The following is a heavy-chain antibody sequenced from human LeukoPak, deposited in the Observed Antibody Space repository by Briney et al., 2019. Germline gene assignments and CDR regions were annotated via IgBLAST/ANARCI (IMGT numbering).Heavy chain of an antibody. CDR2: IVVGSGDT. D-gene: IGHD3-10*01. CDR3: GADSMPRGVFSYAFDI. V-gene: IGHV1-58*01. J-gene: IGHJ3*02. Sequence: SGKVSCKASGFTFTSSAVQWVRQARGQRLEWIGWIVVGSGDTNSAQKFQERVTIARDMSTRTAYMELSSLRSEDTAVYYCGADSMPRGVFSYAFDIWGQGTMVTVSS. CDR1: GFTFTSSA.